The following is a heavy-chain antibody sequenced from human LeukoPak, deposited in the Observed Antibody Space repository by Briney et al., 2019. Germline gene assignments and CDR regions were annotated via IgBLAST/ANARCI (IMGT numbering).Heavy chain of an antibody. CDR1: GFTFSSYG. D-gene: IGHD2-2*01. CDR3: AKGVACSSTSCSAFDY. J-gene: IGHJ4*02. CDR2: IRYDGSNK. V-gene: IGHV3-30*02. Sequence: GGSLILSCAASGFTFSSYGMHWVRQAPGKGLEWVAFIRYDGSNKYYADSVKGRFTISRDNSKNTLYLQMNSLRAEDTAVYYCAKGVACSSTSCSAFDYWGQGTLVTVSS.